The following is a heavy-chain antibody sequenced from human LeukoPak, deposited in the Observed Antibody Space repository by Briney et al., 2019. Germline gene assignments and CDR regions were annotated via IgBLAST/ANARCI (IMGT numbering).Heavy chain of an antibody. CDR3: ARDNPPYYSGGSCYGRYYYGMDV. CDR1: GGTFSSYA. Sequence: WASVKVSCKASGGTFSSYAISWVRQAPGQGLEWMGRIIPILGIANYAQKFQGRVTITADKSTSTAYMELSSLRSEDTAVYYCARDNPPYYSGGSCYGRYYYGMDVWGQGTTVTVSS. CDR2: IIPILGIA. V-gene: IGHV1-69*04. J-gene: IGHJ6*02. D-gene: IGHD2-15*01.